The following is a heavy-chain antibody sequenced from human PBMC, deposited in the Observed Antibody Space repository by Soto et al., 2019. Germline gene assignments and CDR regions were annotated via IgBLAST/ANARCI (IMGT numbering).Heavy chain of an antibody. CDR2: ISGSGDMT. D-gene: IGHD3-10*02. Sequence: GGSLRLSCAASGFTFSNDAMSWVRQAPGKGPEWVSAISGSGDMTYYVESVKGRFTISRDNSKDTVSLQMNSLRADDTAVYYWTKECSAPFYQPWGQGTLVTVSS. CDR1: GFTFSNDA. V-gene: IGHV3-23*01. CDR3: TKECSAPFYQP. J-gene: IGHJ5*02.